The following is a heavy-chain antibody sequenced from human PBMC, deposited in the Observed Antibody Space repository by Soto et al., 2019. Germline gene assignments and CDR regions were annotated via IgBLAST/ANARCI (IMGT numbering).Heavy chain of an antibody. V-gene: IGHV4-30-4*01. J-gene: IGHJ4*02. CDR2: IHNSGSP. CDR3: ATGIAAEYYYDGSGYYSDDY. CDR1: GASIYNGGYF. Sequence: SETLSLTCSVSGASIYNGGYFWSWIRQSPGKGLEWIGHIHNSGSPYNNPSLKSRVTISADTSKNQFSLKLSSVTAADTAVYYCATGIAAEYYYDGSGYYSDDYWGQGTLVTVSS. D-gene: IGHD3-22*01.